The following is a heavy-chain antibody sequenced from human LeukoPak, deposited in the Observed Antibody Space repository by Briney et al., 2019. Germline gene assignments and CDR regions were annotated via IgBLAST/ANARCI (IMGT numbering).Heavy chain of an antibody. Sequence: GGSLRLSCAASGFTVGSNYMNWVRQAPGKGLEWVSVIYSGGSTYYADSVKGRFTISRDNSKNTLYLQMNSLRAEDTAVYYCAAGATTAPFDYWGQGTLVTVSS. V-gene: IGHV3-53*01. CDR2: IYSGGST. CDR3: AAGATTAPFDY. CDR1: GFTVGSNY. D-gene: IGHD1-26*01. J-gene: IGHJ4*02.